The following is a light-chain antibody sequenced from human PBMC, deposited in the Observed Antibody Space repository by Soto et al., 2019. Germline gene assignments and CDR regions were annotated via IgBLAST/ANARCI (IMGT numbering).Light chain of an antibody. CDR1: QNVRGTY. CDR3: QQYGSSPGT. CDR2: DAS. V-gene: IGKV3-20*01. J-gene: IGKJ1*01. Sequence: EIVLTQSPGTLSLAPGERATLSCRASQNVRGTYLGWYQQKPGQAPRLLIYDASRRATGIPDRFSGSGSGTDFTLAISRLEPADFAVYYCQQYGSSPGTFGQGNKVEIK.